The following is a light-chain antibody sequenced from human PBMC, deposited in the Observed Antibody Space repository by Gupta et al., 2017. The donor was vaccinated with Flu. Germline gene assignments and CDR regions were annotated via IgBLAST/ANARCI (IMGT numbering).Light chain of an antibody. CDR1: VLTEAF. Sequence: SGDVLTEAFVYWYQQKAGQAPVLVIFKDSERPSGIPDRFSGSSSDTTATLTISGVQVEDAADYYCQTADSDYNWIFGGGTRLTV. CDR2: KDS. J-gene: IGLJ3*02. V-gene: IGLV3-25*03. CDR3: QTADSDYNWI.